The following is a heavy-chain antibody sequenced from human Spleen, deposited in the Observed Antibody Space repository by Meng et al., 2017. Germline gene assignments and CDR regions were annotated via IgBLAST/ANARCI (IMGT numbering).Heavy chain of an antibody. Sequence: SVKVSCKASGGTFSSYAISWVRQAPGQGLEWMGGIIPIFGTANYAQKFQGRVTITADESTSTAYMELSSLRSEDTVVYYCARVVQVGAVAGTLDAFDIWGQGTMVTVSS. J-gene: IGHJ3*02. V-gene: IGHV1-69*13. D-gene: IGHD6-19*01. CDR2: IIPIFGTA. CDR1: GGTFSSYA. CDR3: ARVVQVGAVAGTLDAFDI.